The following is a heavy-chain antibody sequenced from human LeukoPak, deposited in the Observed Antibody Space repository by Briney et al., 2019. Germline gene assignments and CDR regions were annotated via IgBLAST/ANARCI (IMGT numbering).Heavy chain of an antibody. Sequence: SETLSLNCTVSGGSISRNSDYWGWIRQPPGKGLEWIGSIYYGGSTYYNPSLKSRVTISVDTSKNQFSLKLSSVTAADTAVYYCARVGSGYYLYFDYWGQGTLVTVSS. D-gene: IGHD3-3*01. CDR1: GGSISRNSDY. CDR3: ARVGSGYYLYFDY. J-gene: IGHJ4*02. CDR2: IYYGGST. V-gene: IGHV4-39*07.